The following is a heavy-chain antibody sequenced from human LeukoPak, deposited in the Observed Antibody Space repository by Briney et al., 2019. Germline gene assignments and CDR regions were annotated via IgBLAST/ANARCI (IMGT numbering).Heavy chain of an antibody. D-gene: IGHD6-19*01. Sequence: GASVKVSCKASGYTFTGYYMHWVRQAPGQGLEWMGWINPNSGGTNYAQKFQGWVTMTRDTSISTAYMELSRLRSDDTAVYYCARERGAVAGTDYYGMDVWGQGNPGHRLL. CDR3: ARERGAVAGTDYYGMDV. V-gene: IGHV1-2*04. J-gene: IGHJ6*02. CDR1: GYTFTGYY. CDR2: INPNSGGT.